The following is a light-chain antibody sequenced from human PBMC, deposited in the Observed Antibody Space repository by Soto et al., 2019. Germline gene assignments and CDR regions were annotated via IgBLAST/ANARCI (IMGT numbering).Light chain of an antibody. CDR1: SSNLGPGFD. CDR2: SNT. J-gene: IGLJ1*01. Sequence: QAVVTQQPSVSGAPGQTVTISCTGSSSNLGPGFDVHCYQHVPGKAPKLVLYSNTLRPSVVPDRFSGSNSGSSASLAITGLQAEDEADYYCQSYDSSLTGSIFRTGTKLTVL. V-gene: IGLV1-40*01. CDR3: QSYDSSLTGSI.